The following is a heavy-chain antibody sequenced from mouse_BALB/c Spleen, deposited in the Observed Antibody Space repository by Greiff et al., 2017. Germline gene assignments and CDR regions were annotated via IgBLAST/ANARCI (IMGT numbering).Heavy chain of an antibody. J-gene: IGHJ3*01. CDR1: GYAFTNYL. CDR3: ARYRGGNYAWFAY. Sequence: QVHVKQSGAELVRPGTSVKVSCKASGYAFTNYLIEWVKQRPGQGLEWIGVINPGSGGTNYNEKFKGKATLTADKSSSTAYMQLSSLTSDDSAVYFCARYRGGNYAWFAYWGQGTLVTVSA. CDR2: INPGSGGT. D-gene: IGHD2-1*01. V-gene: IGHV1-54*01.